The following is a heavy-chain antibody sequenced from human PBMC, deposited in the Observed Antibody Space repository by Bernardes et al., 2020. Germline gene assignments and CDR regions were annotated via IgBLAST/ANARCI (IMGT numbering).Heavy chain of an antibody. Sequence: GGSLRLSCAASGFTFSSYAMSWVRQAPGKGLEWVSAISGSGGSTYYADSVKGRFTISRDNSKNTLYLQMNSLRAEDTAVYYCAKVLTVWFGEFLAFDIWGQGTMVTVSS. CDR2: ISGSGGST. CDR3: AKVLTVWFGEFLAFDI. CDR1: GFTFSSYA. J-gene: IGHJ3*02. V-gene: IGHV3-23*01. D-gene: IGHD3-10*01.